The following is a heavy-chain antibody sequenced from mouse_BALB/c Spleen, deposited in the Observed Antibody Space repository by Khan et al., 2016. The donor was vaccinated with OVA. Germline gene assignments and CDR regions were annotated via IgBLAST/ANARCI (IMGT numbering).Heavy chain of an antibody. D-gene: IGHD2-14*01. Sequence: EVQLQQSGPDLVKPGASAKISCKASGYSFTLYYMTWVKQSHGKSLEWIGRVNPNTGGSDYNQEFKGKAILTVDKSSNTAYMELHSLTSEDSAVYYCARGYDFFAYWGQGTLVTVSA. J-gene: IGHJ3*01. V-gene: IGHV1-26*01. CDR2: VNPNTGGS. CDR1: GYSFTLYY. CDR3: ARGYDFFAY.